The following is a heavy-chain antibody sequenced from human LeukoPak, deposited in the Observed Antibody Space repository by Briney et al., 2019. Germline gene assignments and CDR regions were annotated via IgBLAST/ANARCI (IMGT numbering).Heavy chain of an antibody. CDR1: GGSISSSNW. D-gene: IGHD3-16*01. Sequence: SSETLSLTCAVSGGSISSSNWWSWVRQPPGKGLEWIGEIYHSGSTNYNPSLKSRVTISVDTSKNQFSLKLSSVTAADTAVYYCARETSQKGAHYMDVWGKGTTVTISS. J-gene: IGHJ6*03. CDR3: ARETSQKGAHYMDV. CDR2: IYHSGST. V-gene: IGHV4-4*02.